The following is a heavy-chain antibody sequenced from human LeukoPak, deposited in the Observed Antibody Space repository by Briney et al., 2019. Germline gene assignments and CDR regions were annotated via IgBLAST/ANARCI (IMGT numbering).Heavy chain of an antibody. J-gene: IGHJ5*02. V-gene: IGHV4-34*01. CDR1: GGSFSGYY. D-gene: IGHD6-6*01. CDR3: ARGGKIVWAARPGWFDP. CDR2: INHSGST. Sequence: KTSETLSLTCAVYGGSFSGYYWSWIRQPPGKGLEWIGEINHSGSTNYNPSLKSRVTISVDTSKNQFSLKLSSVTAADTAVYYCARGGKIVWAARPGWFDPWGQGTLVTVSS.